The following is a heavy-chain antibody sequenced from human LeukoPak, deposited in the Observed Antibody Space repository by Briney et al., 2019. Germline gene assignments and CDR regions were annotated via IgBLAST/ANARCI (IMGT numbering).Heavy chain of an antibody. V-gene: IGHV3-43*01. CDR3: AKDNREATAPYYFDC. D-gene: IGHD1-26*01. CDR2: ISWDGGST. CDR1: GFTFDDYT. Sequence: GGSLRLSCAASGFTFDDYTMHWVRQAPGKGLEWVSLISWDGGSTYYADSVKGRFTISRDNSKNSLYLQMNSMRTEDTALYYCAKDNREATAPYYFDCWGQGTLVTVSS. J-gene: IGHJ4*02.